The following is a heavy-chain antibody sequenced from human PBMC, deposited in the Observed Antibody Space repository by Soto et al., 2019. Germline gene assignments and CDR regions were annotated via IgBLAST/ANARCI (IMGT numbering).Heavy chain of an antibody. CDR3: ARQWVAEWGHFDY. Sequence: QLQLQESGPGLVKPSETLSLTCTVSGGSISSSTYYWGWVRQPPGKGLEWIGTIYYSGSTYYNPSLQSRVTVSGDTSKNQFSLMLYSVTAADTAVYYCARQWVAEWGHFDYWGQGTLVTVSS. D-gene: IGHD1-26*01. CDR1: GGSISSSTYY. V-gene: IGHV4-39*01. CDR2: IYYSGST. J-gene: IGHJ4*02.